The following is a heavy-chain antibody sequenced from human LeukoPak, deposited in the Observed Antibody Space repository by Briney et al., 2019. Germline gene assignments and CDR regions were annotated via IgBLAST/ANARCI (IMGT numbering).Heavy chain of an antibody. CDR1: GFTFSSYG. CDR3: AREGHDILTGYNGYFDY. Sequence: QPGGSLRLSCAASGFTFSSYGMHWVRQAPGKGLEWVAVISYDGSNKYYADSVKGRFTISRDNSKNTLYLQMSSLRAEDTAVYYCAREGHDILTGYNGYFDYWGQGTLVTVSS. CDR2: ISYDGSNK. D-gene: IGHD3-9*01. V-gene: IGHV3-30*19. J-gene: IGHJ4*02.